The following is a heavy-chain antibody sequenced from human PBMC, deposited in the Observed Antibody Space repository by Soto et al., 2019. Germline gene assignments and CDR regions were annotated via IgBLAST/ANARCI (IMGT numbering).Heavy chain of an antibody. Sequence: SETLSLTCAVSGVSLRGYYWAWIRQPPGTGLEWIGEINHSGSTNYNPSLKSRVTISVDTSKNQFSLKLTSVTAADTAVYYCARGLITGSHYSGGWYYFDSWGQGTQVTVSS. CDR1: GVSLRGYY. J-gene: IGHJ4*02. V-gene: IGHV4-34*01. CDR3: ARGLITGSHYSGGWYYFDS. D-gene: IGHD6-19*01. CDR2: INHSGST.